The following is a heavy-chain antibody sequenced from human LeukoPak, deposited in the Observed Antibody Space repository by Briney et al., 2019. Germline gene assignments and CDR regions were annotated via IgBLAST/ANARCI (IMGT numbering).Heavy chain of an antibody. Sequence: GGSLRLSCAASGFTSSSYAMHWVRQAPGKGLEYVSAISSNGGSTYYANSVKGRFTISRDNSKNTLYLQMGSLRAEDMAVYYCARGGATPRGAFDIWGQGTMVTVSS. CDR2: ISSNGGST. J-gene: IGHJ3*02. D-gene: IGHD1-26*01. V-gene: IGHV3-64*01. CDR3: ARGGATPRGAFDI. CDR1: GFTSSSYA.